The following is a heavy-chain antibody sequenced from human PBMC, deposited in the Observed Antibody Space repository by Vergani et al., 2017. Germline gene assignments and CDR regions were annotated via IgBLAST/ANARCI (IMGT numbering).Heavy chain of an antibody. CDR1: GFSLTTGGEG. J-gene: IGHJ3*01. CDR2: VYWNDDE. D-gene: IGHD3-9*01. Sequence: QITLRESGPTLVKPTQTLTLTCTFSGFSLTTGGEGVGWIRQPPGRALERLAFVYWNDDERYSPSLKSRVNITKDTSKNEVILTMATMDPVDTATYYCVHRLGYFDWDGAFDVWGPGTMVTVSS. CDR3: VHRLGYFDWDGAFDV. V-gene: IGHV2-5*01.